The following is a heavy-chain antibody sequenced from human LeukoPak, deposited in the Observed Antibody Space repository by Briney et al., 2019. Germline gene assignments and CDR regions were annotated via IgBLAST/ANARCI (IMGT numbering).Heavy chain of an antibody. CDR3: ARQEGSSWYFHYMDV. CDR2: FYYSGST. Sequence: PSETLSLTCTVSGASMSNYYWSWIRQPPGKGLEWIGHFYYSGSTNYNPSLRSRVTISVDSSKNQFSLKLSSVTAADTAVYYCARQEGSSWYFHYMDVWGRGTTVTVPS. CDR1: GASMSNYY. V-gene: IGHV4-59*08. D-gene: IGHD6-13*01. J-gene: IGHJ6*03.